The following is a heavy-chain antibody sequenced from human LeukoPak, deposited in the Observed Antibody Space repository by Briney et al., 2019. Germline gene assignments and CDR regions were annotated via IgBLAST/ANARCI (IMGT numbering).Heavy chain of an antibody. CDR1: GFTFSSYW. J-gene: IGHJ4*02. Sequence: GGSLRLSCAASGFTFSSYWMSWVRQAPGKGLERVANIKQDGSEKYYVDSVKGRFTISRDNAKNSLYLQMNSLRAEDTAVYYCARDQGYYGSGSYYGGEFDYWGQGTLVTVSS. D-gene: IGHD3-10*01. CDR2: IKQDGSEK. CDR3: ARDQGYYGSGSYYGGEFDY. V-gene: IGHV3-7*01.